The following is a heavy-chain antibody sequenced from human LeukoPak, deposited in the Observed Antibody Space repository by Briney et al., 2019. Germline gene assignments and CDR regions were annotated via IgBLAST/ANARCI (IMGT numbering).Heavy chain of an antibody. Sequence: GASVKVSCKASGGTFSSYAISWVRQAPGQGLEWMGGIIPIFGTANYAQKFQGRVTITADESTSTAYMELSSLRSEDTAVYYCARRPTIVAMIDDAFDIWGQGTMVTVSS. D-gene: IGHD5-12*01. CDR3: ARRPTIVAMIDDAFDI. V-gene: IGHV1-69*13. J-gene: IGHJ3*02. CDR2: IIPIFGTA. CDR1: GGTFSSYA.